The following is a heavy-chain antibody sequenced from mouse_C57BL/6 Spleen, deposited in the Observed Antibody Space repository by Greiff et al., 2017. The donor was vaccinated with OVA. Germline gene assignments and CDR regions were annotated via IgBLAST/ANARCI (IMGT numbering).Heavy chain of an antibody. J-gene: IGHJ1*03. V-gene: IGHV1-72*01. CDR2: IAPNRGGT. Sequence: QVQLQQPGAELVKPGASVKLSCKASGYTFTSYWMHWVKQRPGLGLEWIGRIAPNRGGTKYNEKFQSQAPLTVDKPASTAYMQLSSLTSEDSAVYYGASCYYGSNYWCFDVWGTGTTVTVSS. CDR3: ASCYYGSNYWCFDV. D-gene: IGHD1-1*01. CDR1: GYTFTSYW.